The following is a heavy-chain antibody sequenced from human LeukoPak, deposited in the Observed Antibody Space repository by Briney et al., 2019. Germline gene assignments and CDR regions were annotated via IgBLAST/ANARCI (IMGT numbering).Heavy chain of an antibody. D-gene: IGHD3-22*01. CDR1: GYTFTGYY. J-gene: IGHJ3*02. CDR2: INPNSSGT. CDR3: ASGAPYYYDSSGYKAGAFDI. V-gene: IGHV1-2*02. Sequence: ASVKVSCKASGYTFTGYYMHWVRQAPGQGLEWMGWINPNSSGTNYAQKFQGRVTMTRDTSISTAYMELSRLRSDDTAVYYCASGAPYYYDSSGYKAGAFDIWGQGTKVTVSS.